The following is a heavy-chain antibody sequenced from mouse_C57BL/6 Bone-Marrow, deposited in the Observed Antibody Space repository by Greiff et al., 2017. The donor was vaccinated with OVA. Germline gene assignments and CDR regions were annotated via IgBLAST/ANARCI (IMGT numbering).Heavy chain of an antibody. V-gene: IGHV1-42*01. CDR1: GYSFTGYY. CDR2: INPSTGGT. J-gene: IGHJ2*01. D-gene: IGHD1-1*01. CDR3: ARAFTTVVATDFDY. Sequence: EVMLVESGPELVKPGASVKISCKASGYSFTGYYMNWVKQSPEKSLEWIGEINPSTGGTTYNQKFKAKATLTVDKSSSTAYMQLKSLTSEDSAVYYCARAFTTVVATDFDYWGQGTTLTVSS.